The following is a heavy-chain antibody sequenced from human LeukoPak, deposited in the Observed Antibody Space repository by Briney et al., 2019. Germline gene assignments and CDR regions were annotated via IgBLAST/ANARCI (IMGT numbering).Heavy chain of an antibody. Sequence: PGGSLRLSCEASGFIATSYYMTWVRQAPGKGLEWVSVIYSGGTTYYADSVKGRVAISRDNSKNTVFLQMNSARAEDTAVYYCARSYSNHLFGMDVWGQGTTVTVSS. CDR3: ARSYSNHLFGMDV. D-gene: IGHD4-11*01. J-gene: IGHJ6*02. CDR1: GFIATSYY. V-gene: IGHV3-66*01. CDR2: IYSGGTT.